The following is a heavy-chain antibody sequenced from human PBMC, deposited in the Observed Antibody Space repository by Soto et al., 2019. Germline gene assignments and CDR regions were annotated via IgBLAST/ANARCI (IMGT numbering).Heavy chain of an antibody. CDR2: IIPIFGTA. CDR1: GGTFSSYA. D-gene: IGHD3-10*01. Sequence: ASVKVSCKASGGTFSSYAISWVRQAPGQGLEWMGGIIPIFGTANYAQKFQGRVTITADESTSTAYMELSSLRSEDTAVYYCARENMAPSDAFDIWGQGTMVTVSS. V-gene: IGHV1-69*13. CDR3: ARENMAPSDAFDI. J-gene: IGHJ3*02.